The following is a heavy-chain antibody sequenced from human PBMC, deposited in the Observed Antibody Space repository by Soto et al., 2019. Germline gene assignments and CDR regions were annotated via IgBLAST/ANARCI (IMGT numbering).Heavy chain of an antibody. CDR3: ARPDRPYYYDSSGYPHAFDF. D-gene: IGHD3-22*01. V-gene: IGHV1-69*13. Sequence: ASVKVSCKASGGTFSSYAISWVRQAPGQGLEWMGGIIPIFGTANYAQKFQGRVTITADESTSTAYMELSSLRSEDTAVYYCARPDRPYYYDSSGYPHAFDFWGQGTMVTVSS. CDR1: GGTFSSYA. J-gene: IGHJ3*01. CDR2: IIPIFGTA.